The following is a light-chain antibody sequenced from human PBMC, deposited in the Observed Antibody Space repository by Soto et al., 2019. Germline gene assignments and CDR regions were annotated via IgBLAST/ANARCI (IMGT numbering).Light chain of an antibody. CDR1: SSDVGNYKY. CDR2: EVS. CDR3: FSYTSSGTYV. J-gene: IGLJ1*01. V-gene: IGLV2-14*01. Sequence: QAALTKPASVSGSPGQSITISCTGASSDVGNYKYVSWYQQHPGKAPKLLIYEVSNRPSGVSTRFSGSKSGNTASLTISGLQAEDETDYYCFSYTSSGTYVFGTGTKVTGL.